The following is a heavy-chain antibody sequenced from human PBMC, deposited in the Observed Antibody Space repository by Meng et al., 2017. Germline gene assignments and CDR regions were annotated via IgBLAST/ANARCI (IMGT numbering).Heavy chain of an antibody. D-gene: IGHD3-22*01. J-gene: IGHJ4*02. V-gene: IGHV3-33*01. Sequence: GESLKISCAASGFTFSSYGMHWVRQAPGKGLEWVAVIWYDGSNKYYADSVKGRFTISRDNSKNTLYLQMNSLRAEDTAVYYCARDYHYYDSSGFIDHWGQGTLVTVSS. CDR3: ARDYHYYDSSGFIDH. CDR1: GFTFSSYG. CDR2: IWYDGSNK.